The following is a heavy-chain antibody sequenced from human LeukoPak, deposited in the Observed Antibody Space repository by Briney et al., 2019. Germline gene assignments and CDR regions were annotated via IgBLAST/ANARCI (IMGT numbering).Heavy chain of an antibody. J-gene: IGHJ6*02. CDR1: GGSVSSGSYY. CDR3: ARDAAIVVVPALSYYYYYGMDV. D-gene: IGHD2-2*01. V-gene: IGHV4-61*01. CDR2: IYYSGST. Sequence: KSSETLSLTCTVSGGSVSSGSYYWSWIRQPPGKGLEWIGYIYYSGSTNYNPSLKSRVTISVDTSKNQFSLKLSSVTAADTAVYYCARDAAIVVVPALSYYYYYGMDVWGQGTTVTVSS.